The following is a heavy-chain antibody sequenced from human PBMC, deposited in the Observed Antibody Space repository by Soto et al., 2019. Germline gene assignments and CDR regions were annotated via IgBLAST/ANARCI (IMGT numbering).Heavy chain of an antibody. CDR3: ARVPAY. Sequence: SETLSLTCAVSGGSISSGGYSWSWIRQPPGKGLEWIGYMYHSGSTYYNPSLKSRVTISIDRSKNQFSLKLSSVTAAVTAVYYCARVPAYWGQGILVTVSS. CDR1: GGSISSGGYS. V-gene: IGHV4-30-2*01. D-gene: IGHD2-2*01. CDR2: MYHSGST. J-gene: IGHJ4*02.